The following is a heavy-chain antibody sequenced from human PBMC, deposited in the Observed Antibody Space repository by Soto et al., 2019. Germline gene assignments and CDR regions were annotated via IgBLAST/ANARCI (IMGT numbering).Heavy chain of an antibody. D-gene: IGHD1-26*01. V-gene: IGHV3-7*05. CDR2: IKHDGSEQ. CDR1: GFIFSDYW. Sequence: GSLRLSCAASGFIFSDYWVSWVRQAPGKGLEWVSGIKHDGSEQYYMDSVKGRFTISRDNAKNSLYLQMNSLRAEDTALYYFVVGGSYYACWGQGTLVTVSS. CDR3: VVGGSYYAC. J-gene: IGHJ4*02.